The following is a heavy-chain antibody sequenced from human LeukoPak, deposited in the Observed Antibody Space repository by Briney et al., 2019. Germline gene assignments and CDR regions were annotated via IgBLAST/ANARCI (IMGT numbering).Heavy chain of an antibody. CDR3: ARGSGDTNDEYYYDSSGYYAYFDY. D-gene: IGHD3-22*01. CDR1: GGTFSSYA. J-gene: IGHJ4*02. Sequence: SVKVSCKASGGTFSSYATSWVRQAPGQGLEWMGGIIPIFGTANYAQRFQGRVTITADESTSTAYMELSSLRSEDTAVYYCARGSGDTNDEYYYDSSGYYAYFDYWGQGTLVTVSS. CDR2: IIPIFGTA. V-gene: IGHV1-69*13.